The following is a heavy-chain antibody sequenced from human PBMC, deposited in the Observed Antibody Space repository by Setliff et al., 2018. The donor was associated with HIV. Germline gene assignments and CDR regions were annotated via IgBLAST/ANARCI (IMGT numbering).Heavy chain of an antibody. CDR3: ARSSRGPQYAITIFPPRSYDY. J-gene: IGHJ4*02. CDR1: GASFNNSY. V-gene: IGHV4-34*12. Sequence: SETLSLTCTVSGASFNNSYWTWIRQPPGKGLEFIGEVIHSGNTDYTPSLKGRLSISVDTSKNQFSLKMTSVTAADTAVYYCARSSRGPQYAITIFPPRSYDYWGQGTLVTVSS. D-gene: IGHD3-3*01. CDR2: VIHSGNT.